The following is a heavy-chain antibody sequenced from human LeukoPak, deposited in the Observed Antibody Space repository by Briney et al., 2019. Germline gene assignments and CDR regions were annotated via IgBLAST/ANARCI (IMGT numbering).Heavy chain of an antibody. CDR3: AAEADTAMGDY. CDR2: IVVGSGNT. CDR1: GFTFTSSA. V-gene: IGHV1-58*01. Sequence: ASVKVSCKASGFTFTSSAVQWVRQARGQRLEWIGWIVVGSGNTNYAQRFQERVTITRDMSTSTAYMELSSLRSEDTAVYYCAAEADTAMGDYWGQGTLVTVSS. J-gene: IGHJ4*02. D-gene: IGHD5-18*01.